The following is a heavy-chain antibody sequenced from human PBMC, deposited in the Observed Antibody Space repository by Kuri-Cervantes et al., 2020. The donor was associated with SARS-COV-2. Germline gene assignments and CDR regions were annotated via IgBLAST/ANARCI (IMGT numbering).Heavy chain of an antibody. V-gene: IGHV4-34*01. CDR1: GGSFSGYY. Sequence: SETLSLTCAVYGGSFSGYYWSWIRQPPGKGLEWIGEINHSGSTNYSPSLKSRVTISVDKSKNQFSLKLTSVTAADTAVYYCARSFGLRFDYWGQGVLVTVSS. CDR3: ARSFGLRFDY. J-gene: IGHJ4*02. D-gene: IGHD3-16*01. CDR2: INHSGST.